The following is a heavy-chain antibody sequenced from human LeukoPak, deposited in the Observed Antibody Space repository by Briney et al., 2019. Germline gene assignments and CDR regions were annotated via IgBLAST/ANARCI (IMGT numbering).Heavy chain of an antibody. CDR2: IYYSGST. Sequence: SQALSLTCAVSGGSISSGGYSWSWIRQPPGKGLEWIGYIYYSGSTYYNPSLKSRVTISVDTSKNQFSLKLSSVTAADTAVYYCAREDYDSSGFDYWGQGTLVTVSS. V-gene: IGHV4-30-2*05. CDR1: GGSISSGGYS. J-gene: IGHJ4*02. CDR3: AREDYDSSGFDY. D-gene: IGHD3-22*01.